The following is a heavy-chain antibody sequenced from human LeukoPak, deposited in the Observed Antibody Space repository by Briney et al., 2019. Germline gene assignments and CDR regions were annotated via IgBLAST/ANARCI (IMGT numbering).Heavy chain of an antibody. V-gene: IGHV4-59*01. CDR2: IYYSGST. CDR3: ARELYYGGNPFDY. CDR1: GGSISSYY. Sequence: PSETLSLTCTVSGGSISSYYWSWIRQPPGKGLGWIGYIYYSGSTNYNPSLKSRVTISVDTSKNQFSLKLSSVTAADTAVYYCARELYYGGNPFDYWGQGTLVTVSS. D-gene: IGHD4-23*01. J-gene: IGHJ4*02.